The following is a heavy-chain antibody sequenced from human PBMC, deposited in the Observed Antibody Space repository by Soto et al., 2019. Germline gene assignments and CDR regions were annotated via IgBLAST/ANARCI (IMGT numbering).Heavy chain of an antibody. J-gene: IGHJ4*02. Sequence: GGSLRLSCAASGFTFSSYSMNWVRQAPGKGLEWVSSISSSSSYIYYADSVKGRFTISRDNSKNTLNLQMNSLRAEDTAVYYCARDRHPYSTKYYFDYWGQGTLVTVSS. CDR2: ISSSSSYI. CDR3: ARDRHPYSTKYYFDY. CDR1: GFTFSSYS. D-gene: IGHD2-2*01. V-gene: IGHV3-21*04.